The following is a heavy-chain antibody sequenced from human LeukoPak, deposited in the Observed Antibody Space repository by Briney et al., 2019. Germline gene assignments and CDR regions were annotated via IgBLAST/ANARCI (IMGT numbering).Heavy chain of an antibody. CDR1: GYTLTELS. V-gene: IGHV1-24*01. Sequence: ASVKVSCKVSGYTLTELSMHWVRQAPGKGLEWMGGFDPEDGETIYAQKLQGRVTMTTDTSTSTAYMELRSLRSDDTAVYYCARAFGGSYFRGGPLGPQNYFDYWGQGTLVTVSS. J-gene: IGHJ4*02. CDR2: FDPEDGET. D-gene: IGHD1-26*01. CDR3: ARAFGGSYFRGGPLGPQNYFDY.